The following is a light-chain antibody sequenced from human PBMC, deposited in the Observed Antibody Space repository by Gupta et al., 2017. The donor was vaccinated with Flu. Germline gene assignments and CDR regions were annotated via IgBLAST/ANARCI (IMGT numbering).Light chain of an antibody. Sequence: VTPGEPSSISCSASQRRRHSNGYTYLDWYLQRPGQSPQILIYLGSRRACGVPERFSGSGSGADFTLEISRGEAEDFGIYYCKQALQSPFTFGQGTKVDFK. CDR2: LGS. CDR3: KQALQSPFT. J-gene: IGKJ2*01. V-gene: IGKV2-28*01. CDR1: QRRRHSNGYTY.